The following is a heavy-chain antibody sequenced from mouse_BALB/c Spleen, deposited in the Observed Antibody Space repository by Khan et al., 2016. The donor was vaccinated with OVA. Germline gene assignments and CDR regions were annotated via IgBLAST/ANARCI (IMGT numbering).Heavy chain of an antibody. CDR1: GYSFTGYY. V-gene: IGHV1S34*01. CDR2: ISCYNGAT. J-gene: IGHJ4*01. CDR3: ARSHLLWLYAMDY. Sequence: LVKTGASVKISCKTSGYSFTGYYMHWVKQSHGKSLEWIGYISCYNGATTYNQKFKGKATFTVDTSSSTAYMQFNSLTSEDSAFYYCARSHLLWLYAMDYWGQGTSVTGSS. D-gene: IGHD2-2*01.